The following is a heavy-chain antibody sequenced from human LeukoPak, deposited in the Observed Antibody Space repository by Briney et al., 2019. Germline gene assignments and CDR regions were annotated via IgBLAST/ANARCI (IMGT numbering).Heavy chain of an antibody. CDR1: GGSFSGYY. V-gene: IGHV4-34*01. CDR3: ARGTGYYGSGSYAYYMDV. D-gene: IGHD3-10*01. CDR2: VNHSGSI. J-gene: IGHJ6*03. Sequence: PSETLSLTCAVYGGSFSGYYWSWIRQPPGKGLEWIGEVNHSGSINYNPSLKSRVTISVDTSKNQFSLKLSSVTAADTAVYYCARGTGYYGSGSYAYYMDVWGKGTTVTVSS.